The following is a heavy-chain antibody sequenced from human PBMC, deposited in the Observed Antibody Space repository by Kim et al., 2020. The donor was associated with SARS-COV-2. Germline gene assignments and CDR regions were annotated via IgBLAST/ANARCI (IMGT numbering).Heavy chain of an antibody. V-gene: IGHV3-33*06. CDR3: AKDLWAVGGVIVSYYYGMDV. Sequence: GGSLRLSCAASGFTFSSYGMHWVRQAPGKGLEWVAVIWYDGSNKYYADSVKGRFTISRDNSKNTLYLQMNSLRAEDTAVYYCAKDLWAVGGVIVSYYYGMDVWGQGTTVTVSS. CDR2: IWYDGSNK. J-gene: IGHJ6*02. CDR1: GFTFSSYG. D-gene: IGHD3-16*02.